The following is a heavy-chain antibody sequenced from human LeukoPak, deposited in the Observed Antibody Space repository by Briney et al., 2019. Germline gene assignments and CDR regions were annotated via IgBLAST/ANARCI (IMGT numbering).Heavy chain of an antibody. CDR2: INHSGST. J-gene: IGHJ4*02. D-gene: IGHD6-13*01. CDR3: ARAPSFIAAAGPFDY. V-gene: IGHV4-34*01. Sequence: SETLPLTCAVYGGSFSGYYWSWIRQPLGKGLEWIGEINHSGSTNYNPSLKSRVTISVDTSKNQFSLKLSSVTAADTAVYYCARAPSFIAAAGPFDYWGQGTLVTVSS. CDR1: GGSFSGYY.